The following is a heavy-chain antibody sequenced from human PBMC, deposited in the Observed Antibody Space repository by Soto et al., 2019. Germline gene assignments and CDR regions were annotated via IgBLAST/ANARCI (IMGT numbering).Heavy chain of an antibody. CDR1: GFTFSDYY. V-gene: IGHV3-11*01. Sequence: GSLRLSCAASGFTFSDYYMSWIRQAPGKGLEWVSYISSSGSTIYYADSVKGRFTISRDNAKNSLYLQMNSLRAEDTALYYCAKDDKYSSSSHFDYWGQGTLVTVS. D-gene: IGHD6-6*01. CDR3: AKDDKYSSSSHFDY. CDR2: ISSSGSTI. J-gene: IGHJ4*02.